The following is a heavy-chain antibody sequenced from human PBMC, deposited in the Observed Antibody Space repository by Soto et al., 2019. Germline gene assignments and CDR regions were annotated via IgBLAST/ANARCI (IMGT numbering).Heavy chain of an antibody. D-gene: IGHD3-22*01. Sequence: QVQLVESGGGVVQPGRSLRLSCAASGFTFSSYGIHWVRQAPGKGLEWVALISSDGSNQYYADSVKGRFTISRDNSKNTLYLQLNRLRAEDTAVYYCAKDRSSGPPEPADYWGQGTLVTVSS. CDR1: GFTFSSYG. CDR3: AKDRSSGPPEPADY. J-gene: IGHJ4*02. V-gene: IGHV3-30*18. CDR2: ISSDGSNQ.